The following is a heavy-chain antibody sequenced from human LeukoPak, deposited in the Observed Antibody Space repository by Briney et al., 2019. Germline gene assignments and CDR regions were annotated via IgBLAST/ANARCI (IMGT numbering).Heavy chain of an antibody. D-gene: IGHD2-21*01. CDR1: GYDFTKYW. J-gene: IGHJ4*02. Sequence: HGESLKISCKTSGYDFTKYWIGWVRQMPGKGLERMGIIYPGDSDTRYSPSFQGQVTISADKSISTAYLHLNSLKASDTAVYFCTRQAIADYWGQGTLVTVSS. V-gene: IGHV5-51*01. CDR3: TRQAIADY. CDR2: IYPGDSDT.